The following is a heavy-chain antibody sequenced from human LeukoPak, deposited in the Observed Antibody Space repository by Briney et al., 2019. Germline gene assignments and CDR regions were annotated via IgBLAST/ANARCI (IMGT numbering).Heavy chain of an antibody. J-gene: IGHJ4*02. CDR2: INPYSGGT. CDR1: GYTFSDYY. CDR3: ATLRRSGWYIGD. D-gene: IGHD6-19*01. V-gene: IGHV1-2*02. Sequence: ASVKVSCKASGYTFSDYYMHWVRQAPGQGLEWMGWINPYSGGTNYAEKFQGRVTMTRDTSITTAYMELSSLRSDDTAMYYCATLRRSGWYIGDWGQGTRVTLSS.